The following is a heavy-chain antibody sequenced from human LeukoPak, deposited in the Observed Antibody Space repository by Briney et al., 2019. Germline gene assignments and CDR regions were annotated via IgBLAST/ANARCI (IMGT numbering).Heavy chain of an antibody. J-gene: IGHJ4*02. CDR1: GGTFSSYA. CDR3: ARDRASSSPFDY. V-gene: IGHV1-69*05. Sequence: SVKVSCKASGGTFSSYAISWVRQAPGQGLEWMGGIIPIFGTANYAQKFQGRVTITTDESTSTAYMELRSLRSDDTAVYYCARDRASSSPFDYWGQGTLVTVSS. D-gene: IGHD6-13*01. CDR2: IIPIFGTA.